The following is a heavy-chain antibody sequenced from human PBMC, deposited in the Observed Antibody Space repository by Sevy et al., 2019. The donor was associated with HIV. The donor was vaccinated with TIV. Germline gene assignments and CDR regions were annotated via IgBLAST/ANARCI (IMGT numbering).Heavy chain of an antibody. CDR2: IYPGDSDT. CDR3: ARDRDYYDSSGYIPTHAFDI. J-gene: IGHJ3*02. CDR1: GYSFTSYW. Sequence: GESLKISCKGSGYSFTSYWIGWVRQMPGIGLVWMGIIYPGDSDTRYSPSFQGQVTISADKSISTAYLQWSSLKASDTAMYYCARDRDYYDSSGYIPTHAFDIWGQGTMVTVSS. D-gene: IGHD3-22*01. V-gene: IGHV5-51*01.